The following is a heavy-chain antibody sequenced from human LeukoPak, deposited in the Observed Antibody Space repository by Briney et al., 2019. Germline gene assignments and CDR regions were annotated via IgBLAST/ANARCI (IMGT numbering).Heavy chain of an antibody. D-gene: IGHD2-15*01. Sequence: GGSLRLSCAASGFTFSSYWMSWVRQAPGKGLEWVSAISGSGGSTYYADSVKGRFTISRDNSKNTLYLQMNSLRAEDTAVYYCARKIVVVVAAIDYWGQGTLVTVSS. J-gene: IGHJ4*02. V-gene: IGHV3-23*01. CDR3: ARKIVVVVAAIDY. CDR2: ISGSGGST. CDR1: GFTFSSYW.